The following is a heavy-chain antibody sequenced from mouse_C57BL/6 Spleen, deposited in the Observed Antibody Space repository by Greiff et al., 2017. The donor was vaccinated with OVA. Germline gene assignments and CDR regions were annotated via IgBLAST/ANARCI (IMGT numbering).Heavy chain of an antibody. CDR1: GYTFTDYN. CDR2: INPNNGGT. D-gene: IGHD1-1*01. V-gene: IGHV1-22*01. CDR3: ARPYYYGTLYYFDY. Sequence: VQLKQSGPELVKPGASVKMSCKASGYTFTDYNMHWVKQSHGKSLEWIGYINPNNGGTSYNQKFKGKATLTVNKSSSTAYMELRSLTSEDSAVYYCARPYYYGTLYYFDYWGQGTTLTVSS. J-gene: IGHJ2*01.